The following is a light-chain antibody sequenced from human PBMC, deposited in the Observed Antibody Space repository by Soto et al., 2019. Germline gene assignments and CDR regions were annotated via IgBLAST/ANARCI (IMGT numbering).Light chain of an antibody. CDR2: GAS. V-gene: IGKV3-11*01. Sequence: EIVMTQSPATLSVSPGERATLSCRASQSVRSNLAWYQQKPGQSPRLLIYGASNRATGIPARFSGSGSGTDFTLTISSLEPEDFAVYYCQQRSNWPRTFGQGTRLEI. J-gene: IGKJ5*01. CDR1: QSVRSN. CDR3: QQRSNWPRT.